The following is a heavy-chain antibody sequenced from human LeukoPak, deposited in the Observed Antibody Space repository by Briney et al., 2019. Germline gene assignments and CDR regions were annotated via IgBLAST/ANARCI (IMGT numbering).Heavy chain of an antibody. CDR2: IYHSGST. Sequence: PSETLSLTCAASGYSITSGYYWAWIRQPPGKGLEWIGNIYHSGSTYYNPSLKSRVTVSVDTSKNQFSLKLSSVTAADTAVYYCARRYSNYFFDYWGQGTLVTVSS. CDR3: ARRYSNYFFDY. V-gene: IGHV4-38-2*01. J-gene: IGHJ4*02. CDR1: GYSITSGYY. D-gene: IGHD4-11*01.